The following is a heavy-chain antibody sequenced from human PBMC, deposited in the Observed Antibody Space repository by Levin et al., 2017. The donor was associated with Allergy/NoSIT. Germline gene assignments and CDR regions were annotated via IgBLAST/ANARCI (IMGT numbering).Heavy chain of an antibody. Sequence: GSLRLSCAVSGGSISSSNWWSWVRQPPGKGLEWIGEIYHSGSTNYNPSLKSRVTISVDKSKNQFSLKLSSVTAADTAVYYCARGTRGTGPGDYWGQGTLVTVSS. CDR1: GGSISSSNW. CDR2: IYHSGST. V-gene: IGHV4-4*02. CDR3: ARGTRGTGPGDY. J-gene: IGHJ4*02. D-gene: IGHD3/OR15-3a*01.